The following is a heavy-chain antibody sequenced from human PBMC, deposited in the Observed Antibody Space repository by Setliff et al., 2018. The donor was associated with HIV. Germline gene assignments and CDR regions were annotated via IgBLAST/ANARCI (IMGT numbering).Heavy chain of an antibody. CDR2: INHSGST. J-gene: IGHJ4*02. Sequence: PSETLSLTCAVYGGSFSGYYWSWIRQPPGEGLEWIGEINHSGSTNYNPSLKSRVTISVDTSKKQFSLKLSSVTAADTAVYYCARRPYYFDYWGQGTLVTVSS. V-gene: IGHV4-34*01. CDR1: GGSFSGYY. CDR3: ARRPYYFDY.